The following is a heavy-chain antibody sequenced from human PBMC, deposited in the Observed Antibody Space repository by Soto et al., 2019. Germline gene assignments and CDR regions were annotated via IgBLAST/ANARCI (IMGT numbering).Heavy chain of an antibody. CDR2: ISGSGGSP. J-gene: IGHJ4*01. CDR3: AKARCTGDTCFVPDY. V-gene: IGHV3-23*01. Sequence: GGSLRLSCAASGFSFSSYTMAWVRQAPGKGLEWVSSISGSGGSPSYADSVQGRFIISRDNPRNTVSLQMNRLRAEDTATYYCAKARCTGDTCFVPDYWGHGRLVTVSS. D-gene: IGHD2-8*02. CDR1: GFSFSSYT.